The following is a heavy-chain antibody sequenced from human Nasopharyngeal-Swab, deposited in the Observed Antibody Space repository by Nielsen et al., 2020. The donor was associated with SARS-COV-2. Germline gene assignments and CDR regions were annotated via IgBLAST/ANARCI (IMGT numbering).Heavy chain of an antibody. CDR3: ARDIGILLTVKQGDPFDL. V-gene: IGHV3-7*05. CDR1: DFSRSFRQYC. CDR2: INPEATEK. J-gene: IGHJ3*01. D-gene: IGHD2/OR15-2a*01. Sequence: GESLKISCVASDFSRSFRQYCMTWVRPVAGRGLECVSTINPEATEKQYVDSVKGRFTISRDNAKKSLFLQMNSLRGEDTAVYYCARDIGILLTVKQGDPFDLWGHGTKVTVSS.